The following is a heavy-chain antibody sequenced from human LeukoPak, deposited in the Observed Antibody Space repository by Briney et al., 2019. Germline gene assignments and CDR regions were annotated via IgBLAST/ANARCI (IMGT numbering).Heavy chain of an antibody. Sequence: GASVKVSCKASRYTFNGYYMHWVRQAPGQGLEWMGWINPNSGGTNYAQKFQGRVTMTRDTSISTAYMELSRLRSDDTAVYYCAVNCSSTTCYEGYYYYGMDVWGQGTTVTVSS. CDR1: RYTFNGYY. J-gene: IGHJ6*02. CDR3: AVNCSSTTCYEGYYYYGMDV. V-gene: IGHV1-2*02. CDR2: INPNSGGT. D-gene: IGHD2-2*01.